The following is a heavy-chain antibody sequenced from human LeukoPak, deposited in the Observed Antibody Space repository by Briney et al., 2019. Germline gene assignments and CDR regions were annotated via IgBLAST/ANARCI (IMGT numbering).Heavy chain of an antibody. D-gene: IGHD2-15*01. V-gene: IGHV4-59*01. CDR2: IYYSGST. Sequence: SETLSLTCTVSGGSISSYYWSWIRQPPGKGLEWIGYIYYSGSTNYNPSLKSRVTISVDTSKNQFSLKLSSVTAADTAVYYCARGVADYYYYYGMDVWGQGTTVTVSS. J-gene: IGHJ6*02. CDR3: ARGVADYYYYYGMDV. CDR1: GGSISSYY.